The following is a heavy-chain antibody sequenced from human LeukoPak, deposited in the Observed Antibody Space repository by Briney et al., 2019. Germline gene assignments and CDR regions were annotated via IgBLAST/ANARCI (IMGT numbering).Heavy chain of an antibody. Sequence: PSETLSLTCTVSGYSISSGYYWGWIRQPPGKGLEWIGTIYHSGSTYYNPSLKSRVTISVDTSKNQFSLKLSSVTAADTAVYYCARDSDVGDGYNYYAFDIWGQGTMVTVSS. J-gene: IGHJ3*02. CDR2: IYHSGST. V-gene: IGHV4-38-2*02. D-gene: IGHD5-24*01. CDR3: ARDSDVGDGYNYYAFDI. CDR1: GYSISSGYY.